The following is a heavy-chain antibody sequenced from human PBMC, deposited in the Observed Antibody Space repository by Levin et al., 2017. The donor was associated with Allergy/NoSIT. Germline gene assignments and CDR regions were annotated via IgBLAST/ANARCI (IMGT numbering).Heavy chain of an antibody. Sequence: PGGSLRLSCAASGFTFNYYALHWVRQAPGKGLQRMASISYDGSYNFSADSVKGRFTISRDNSKNTVYLHMSGLRPEATAVYYCARDEGLQYGRAFDIWGQGTMVTVSS. D-gene: IGHD4-11*01. J-gene: IGHJ3*02. CDR1: GFTFNYYA. CDR2: ISYDGSYN. CDR3: ARDEGLQYGRAFDI. V-gene: IGHV3-30*04.